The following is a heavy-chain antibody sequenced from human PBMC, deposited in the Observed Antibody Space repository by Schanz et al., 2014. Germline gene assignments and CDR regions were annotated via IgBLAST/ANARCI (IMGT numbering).Heavy chain of an antibody. CDR1: GFTFSNYG. V-gene: IGHV3-20*04. Sequence: EVQLVESGGGVVRPGGSLRLSCAASGFTFSNYGMNWVRQAPEKGLEWVSGMSWNAGSLGYGDSVKGRFTISRDNAKNSLYLQMNSLRAEDTAVYYCAGAVATIRADSFDIWGQGTTVTVSS. CDR3: AGAVATIRADSFDI. J-gene: IGHJ3*02. D-gene: IGHD5-12*01. CDR2: MSWNAGSL.